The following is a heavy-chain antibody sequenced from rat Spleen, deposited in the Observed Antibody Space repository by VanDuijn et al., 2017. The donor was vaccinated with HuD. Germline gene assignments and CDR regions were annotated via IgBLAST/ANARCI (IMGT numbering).Heavy chain of an antibody. CDR3: VRANRESYAHFDY. D-gene: IGHD1-12*01. J-gene: IGHJ2*01. Sequence: QVQLKESGPGLVQPSQTLSPTCTVSGFSLTSYTVSWVRQPPGKGLEWMGVIWTGGSTAYNSSFNFRLSVSRDISKSQVFLRMNSLQTEDTATYYCVRANRESYAHFDYWGQGVVVTVSS. V-gene: IGHV2-30*01. CDR2: IWTGGST. CDR1: GFSLTSYT.